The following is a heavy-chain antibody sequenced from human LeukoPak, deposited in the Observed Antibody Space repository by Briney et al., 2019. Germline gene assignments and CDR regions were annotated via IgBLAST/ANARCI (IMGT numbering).Heavy chain of an antibody. J-gene: IGHJ5*02. D-gene: IGHD6-19*01. CDR2: IYPGDSDT. CDR3: ARSPRIAVALNWFDP. CDR1: GYSFTSYW. V-gene: IGHV5-51*01. Sequence: GESLKISCKGSGYSFTSYWIGWVRQMPGKGLEWMGIIYPGDSDTRYGPSFQGQVTISADKSISTAYLQWSSLKASDTAMYYCARSPRIAVALNWFDPWGQGTLVTVSS.